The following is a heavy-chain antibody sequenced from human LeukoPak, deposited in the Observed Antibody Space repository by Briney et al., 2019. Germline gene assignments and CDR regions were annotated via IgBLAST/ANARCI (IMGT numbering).Heavy chain of an antibody. D-gene: IGHD4-17*01. J-gene: IGHJ5*01. CDR1: GFAFSNYA. V-gene: IGHV3-23*01. CDR2: IDRRGGST. CDR3: ARGSHGEHDS. Sequence: GGSLRLSCTASGFAFSNYAMSWVRQAPGKGLEWVAAIDRRGGSTFYADSVKGRFTISKDNSKNTLYLQINSLRVDDTAIYYCARGSHGEHDSWGQGTLVTVSS.